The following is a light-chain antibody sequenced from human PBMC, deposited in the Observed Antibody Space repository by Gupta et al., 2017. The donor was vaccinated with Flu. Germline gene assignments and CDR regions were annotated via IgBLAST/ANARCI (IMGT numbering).Light chain of an antibody. CDR1: SSDVGVYNY. V-gene: IGLV2-11*01. Sequence: TGTSSDVGVYNYDSWYQQFPHKAPKLIIYDVNKRPSGVPDRFSGSKSGNTASLTISGLQAEDEADYYCCSYGSDYVFGTGTQVTVL. CDR3: CSYGSDYV. CDR2: DVN. J-gene: IGLJ1*01.